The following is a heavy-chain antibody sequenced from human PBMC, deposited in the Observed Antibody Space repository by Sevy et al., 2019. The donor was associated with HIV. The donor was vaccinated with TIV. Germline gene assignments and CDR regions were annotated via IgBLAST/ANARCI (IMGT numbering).Heavy chain of an antibody. Sequence: GGSLRLSCAASGFTFNTYSLIWVRQTPGKGLEWLSFIGTAAGVTYYADSVKGRFTISRDNAKNSLYLQMNSLRDEDTDVYYCAGCQGHYSIDYWGQGTLVTVSS. J-gene: IGHJ4*02. CDR3: AGCQGHYSIDY. CDR2: IGTAAGVT. V-gene: IGHV3-48*02. CDR1: GFTFNTYS. D-gene: IGHD2-21*01.